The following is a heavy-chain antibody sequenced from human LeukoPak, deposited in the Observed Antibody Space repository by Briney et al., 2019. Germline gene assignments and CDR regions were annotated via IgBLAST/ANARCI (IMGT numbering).Heavy chain of an antibody. J-gene: IGHJ3*02. V-gene: IGHV3-21*01. CDR1: GFTLSSYS. CDR2: ISSSSSYI. CDR3: ARRGGYCSGGSCYGFHAFDI. Sequence: GGSLRLSCAASGFTLSSYSMNWVRQAPGKGLEWVSSISSSSSYIYYADSVKGRFTISRDNAKNSLYLQMNSLRAEDTAVYYCARRGGYCSGGSCYGFHAFDIWGQGTMVTVSS. D-gene: IGHD2-15*01.